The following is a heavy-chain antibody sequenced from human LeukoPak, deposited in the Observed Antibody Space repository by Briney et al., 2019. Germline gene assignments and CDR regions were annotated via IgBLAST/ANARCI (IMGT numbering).Heavy chain of an antibody. V-gene: IGHV3-48*03. CDR1: GFTFSSYE. CDR3: ASPTGSSGYGWDY. J-gene: IGHJ4*02. Sequence: PGGSLRLSCAASGFTFSSYEMNWVRQAPGKELEWVSYISSSGSTIYYADSVKGRFTISRDNAKNSLYLQMNSLRAEDTAVYYCASPTGSSGYGWDYWGQGTLVTVSS. CDR2: ISSSGSTI. D-gene: IGHD3-22*01.